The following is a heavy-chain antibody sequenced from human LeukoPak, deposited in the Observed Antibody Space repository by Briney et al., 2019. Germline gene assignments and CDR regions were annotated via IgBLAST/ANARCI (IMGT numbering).Heavy chain of an antibody. J-gene: IGHJ4*02. CDR3: ARLPTTVSFFDY. Sequence: GGSLRLSCAASGFSFTSYAMSWVRQAPGKGLEWVSGISSSGSFTYYADSVKGRFAISRDNSKNTLYLHMNSLRAGDTAVYFCARLPTTVSFFDYWGQGTLVSVSS. CDR2: ISSSGSFT. V-gene: IGHV3-23*01. CDR1: GFSFTSYA. D-gene: IGHD4-17*01.